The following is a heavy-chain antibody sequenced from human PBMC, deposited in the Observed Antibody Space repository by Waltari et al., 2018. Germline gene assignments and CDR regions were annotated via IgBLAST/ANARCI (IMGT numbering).Heavy chain of an antibody. CDR1: GFTFSSYT. V-gene: IGHV3-21*01. D-gene: IGHD1-20*01. CDR3: TRKGPVTGTQGY. Sequence: EVQLVESGGGLVKPGGSLRLSCAASGFTFSSYTMNWVRQATGKVLEWGSSSSGSSNHIYYADSVKGRVTISRDNAKNSLYLQMNSLTAEDTAVYYCTRKGPVTGTQGYWGQGTLVTVST. CDR2: SSGSSNHI. J-gene: IGHJ4*02.